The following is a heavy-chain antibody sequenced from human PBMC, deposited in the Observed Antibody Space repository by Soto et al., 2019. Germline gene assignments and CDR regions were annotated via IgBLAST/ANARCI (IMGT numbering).Heavy chain of an antibody. V-gene: IGHV4-39*01. CDR1: GGSISSSSYY. CDR2: IYYSGST. CDR3: ARLEGLATISYYFDF. J-gene: IGHJ4*02. Sequence: SETLSLTCTVSGGSISSSSYYWGWIRQPPGKGLEWIGSIYYSGSTYYNPSLKSRVTISIDKSKNQFSLKLSSLTAADTAVYYCARLEGLATISYYFDFWGQGTLVTVSS. D-gene: IGHD3-9*01.